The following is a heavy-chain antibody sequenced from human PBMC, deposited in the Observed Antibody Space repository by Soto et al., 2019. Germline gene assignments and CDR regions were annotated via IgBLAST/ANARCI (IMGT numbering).Heavy chain of an antibody. D-gene: IGHD5-18*01. J-gene: IGHJ4*02. Sequence: GGSLRLSCAASGFTFSSFAMTWVRQAPGKGLEWVSGISRSGRSTYYADSVKGRFTISRDNSKSTLHLQMISLRADDTAVYFCVRKDTAMVTGDYGGQGSLVTVS. V-gene: IGHV3-23*01. CDR1: GFTFSSFA. CDR2: ISRSGRST. CDR3: VRKDTAMVTGDY.